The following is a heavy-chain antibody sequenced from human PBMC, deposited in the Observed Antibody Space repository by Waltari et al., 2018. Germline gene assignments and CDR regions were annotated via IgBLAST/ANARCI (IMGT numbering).Heavy chain of an antibody. V-gene: IGHV1-8*01. CDR2: MNPNSGNT. D-gene: IGHD4-4*01. CDR3: ARGATTVTTNWFDP. CDR1: GYTFTSSD. Sequence: QVQLVQSGAEVKKPGASVKVSCKASGYTFTSSDINWVRQATGQGLEWMGWMNPNSGNTGYAQKFQGRVTMTRNTSISTAYMELSSLRSEDTAVYYCARGATTVTTNWFDPWGQGTLVTVSS. J-gene: IGHJ5*02.